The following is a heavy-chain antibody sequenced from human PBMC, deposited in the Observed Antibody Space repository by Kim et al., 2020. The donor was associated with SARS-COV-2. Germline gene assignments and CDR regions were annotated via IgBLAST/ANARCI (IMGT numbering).Heavy chain of an antibody. J-gene: IGHJ4*02. D-gene: IGHD1-26*01. CDR3: ASSPGWELPPHLLFDY. CDR2: IYYSGST. Sequence: SETLSLTCTVSGGSISSSSYYWGWIRQPPGKGLEWIGSIYYSGSTYYNPSLKSRVTISVDTSKNQFSLKLSSVTAADTAVYYCASSPGWELPPHLLFDYWGQGTLVTVSS. V-gene: IGHV4-39*01. CDR1: GGSISSSSYY.